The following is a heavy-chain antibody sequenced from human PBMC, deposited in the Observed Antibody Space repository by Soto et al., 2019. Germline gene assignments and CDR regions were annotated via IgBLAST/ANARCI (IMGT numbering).Heavy chain of an antibody. Sequence: GGSLRLSCAASGFPFSHYWMHWVRQTPGKGLVWVSRINPAGTITNYADSVEGRFTISRDNADSALFLQMNSLSAEDTAIYYCTSDTFGLRDTWGQGTLVTVSS. CDR3: TSDTFGLRDT. CDR1: GFPFSHYW. J-gene: IGHJ5*02. V-gene: IGHV3-74*01. D-gene: IGHD3-16*01. CDR2: INPAGTIT.